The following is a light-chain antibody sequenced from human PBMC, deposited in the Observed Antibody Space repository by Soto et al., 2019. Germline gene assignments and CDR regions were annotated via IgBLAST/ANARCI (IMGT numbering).Light chain of an antibody. CDR1: QDIRKY. CDR2: DAS. Sequence: IQMTQSPSSLSASVGDRVTITCQATQDIRKYLNWYHQKPGKAPKLLIYDASSLETGVPSRFSGSGSGTDFTLTISSLQPEDFATYYCQQYDNLPLIFGQGTRLDIK. CDR3: QQYDNLPLI. J-gene: IGKJ5*01. V-gene: IGKV1-33*01.